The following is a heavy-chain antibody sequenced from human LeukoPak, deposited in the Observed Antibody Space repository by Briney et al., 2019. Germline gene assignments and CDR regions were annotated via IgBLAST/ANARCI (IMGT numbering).Heavy chain of an antibody. CDR1: GYTFTSYA. Sequence: ASVKVSCKASGYTFTSYAMHWVRQAPGQRLEWMGWINASNGNTKYSQKFQGRVTITRDTSTSTAYMELSSLRSEDTAVYYCARGNYYDSSGYYYDPLDYWGQGTLVTVSS. D-gene: IGHD3-22*01. J-gene: IGHJ4*02. CDR3: ARGNYYDSSGYYYDPLDY. V-gene: IGHV1-3*01. CDR2: INASNGNT.